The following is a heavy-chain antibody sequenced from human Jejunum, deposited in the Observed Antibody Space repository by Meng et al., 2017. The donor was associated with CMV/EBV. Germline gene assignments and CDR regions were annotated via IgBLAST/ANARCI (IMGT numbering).Heavy chain of an antibody. D-gene: IGHD1-1*01. CDR1: GFAFRDYW. CDR3: TRQLDY. CDR2: IEYDGREK. J-gene: IGHJ4*02. V-gene: IGHV3-7*01. Sequence: LNSSGAASGFAFRDYWMDWVRQIPGKGLEWVANIEYDGREKYFVDSVEGRFTISRDNSRNTLYLHMNSLRAEDTAVYYCTRQLDYWGQGTLVTVSS.